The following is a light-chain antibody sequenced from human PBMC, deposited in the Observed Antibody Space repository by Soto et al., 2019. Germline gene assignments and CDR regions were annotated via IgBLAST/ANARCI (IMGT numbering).Light chain of an antibody. CDR3: QQYGSSPIT. V-gene: IGKV3-20*01. CDR2: SAS. J-gene: IGKJ5*01. CDR1: QNLGTLY. Sequence: EIVLTQSPGTLSLSPGERGTLSCRASQNLGTLYLAWFQQKSGQAPRLLIYSASRRATGIPDRFTGSGSGTDFTLTISRLEPEDFAVYYCQQYGSSPITFGQRTRLEIK.